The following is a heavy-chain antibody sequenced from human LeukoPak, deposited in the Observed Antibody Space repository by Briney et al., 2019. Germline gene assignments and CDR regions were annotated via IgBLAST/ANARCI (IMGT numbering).Heavy chain of an antibody. CDR2: LSDSGGTT. V-gene: IGHV3-23*01. Sequence: GGSLRLSCAASRFTFSRYSMTWVRQAPGKGLEWVSTLSDSGGTTYYANSVKGRFTISRDNSKNTLYLQMSSLRVEDTAIYFCAKSPEIVATDSIYYFYMDVWGKGTTVTVSS. J-gene: IGHJ6*03. CDR1: RFTFSRYS. D-gene: IGHD5-12*01. CDR3: AKSPEIVATDSIYYFYMDV.